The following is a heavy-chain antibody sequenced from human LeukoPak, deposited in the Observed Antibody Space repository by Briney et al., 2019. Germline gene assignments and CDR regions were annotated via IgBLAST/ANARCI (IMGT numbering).Heavy chain of an antibody. J-gene: IGHJ5*02. V-gene: IGHV3-23*01. CDR1: GFTFSIYA. CDR3: ATGCVGSPNCQTTGYNH. CDR2: ISDSGRNT. Sequence: GGSLRLSCAASGFTFSIYAMNWVRQAPGKGLEWVSGISDSGRNTYYSDSVKGRFTISRDNSESTVYLQMNSLTAEDTAQYYCATGCVGSPNCQTTGYNHWGQGTLVTVSS. D-gene: IGHD2-2*01.